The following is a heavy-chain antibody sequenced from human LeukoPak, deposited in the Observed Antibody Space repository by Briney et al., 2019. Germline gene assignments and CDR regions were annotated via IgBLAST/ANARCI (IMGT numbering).Heavy chain of an antibody. J-gene: IGHJ4*02. D-gene: IGHD3-10*01. Sequence: PGGSLRLSCAASGFMFDMYAMYWVRQTPGKGLEWVAYVSHLGVDNTMYPESVRGRFTMSRYNSRNTVYLQMPSLRVEDTGVYHCAKDWTGSHYALDHWGQGTQVTVAS. CDR3: AKDWTGSHYALDH. V-gene: IGHV3-23*01. CDR2: VSHLGVDNT. CDR1: GFMFDMYA.